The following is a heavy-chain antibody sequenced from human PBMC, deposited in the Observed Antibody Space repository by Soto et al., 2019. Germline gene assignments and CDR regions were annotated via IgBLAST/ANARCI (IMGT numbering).Heavy chain of an antibody. CDR2: IYYSGST. Sequence: SETLSLTCTVSGGSISSYYWSWIRQPPGKGLEWIGYIYYSGSTNYNPSLKSRVTISVDTSKNQFSLKLSSVTAADTAVYYCARSRYRDYWFDPWGQGPLVTVSS. CDR3: ARSRYRDYWFDP. D-gene: IGHD4-17*01. V-gene: IGHV4-59*01. CDR1: GGSISSYY. J-gene: IGHJ5*02.